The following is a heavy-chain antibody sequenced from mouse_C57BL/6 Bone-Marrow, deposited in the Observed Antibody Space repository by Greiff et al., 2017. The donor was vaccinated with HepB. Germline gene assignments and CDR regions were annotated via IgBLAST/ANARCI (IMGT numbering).Heavy chain of an antibody. CDR2: IDPSDSYT. D-gene: IGHD1-1*01. Sequence: QVQLQQPGAELVMPGASVKLSCKASGYTFTSYWMHWVKQRPGQGLEWIGEIDPSDSYTNYNQKFKGKSTLTVDKSSSTAYMQLSSLTSEDSAVYFCALITTVYWYFDVWGTGTTVTVSS. V-gene: IGHV1-69*01. CDR1: GYTFTSYW. J-gene: IGHJ1*03. CDR3: ALITTVYWYFDV.